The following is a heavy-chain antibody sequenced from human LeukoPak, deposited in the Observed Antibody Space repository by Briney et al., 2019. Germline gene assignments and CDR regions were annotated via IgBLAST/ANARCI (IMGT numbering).Heavy chain of an antibody. CDR3: ARLGVVPAAISIDY. D-gene: IGHD2-2*02. CDR1: GYSISSGYY. CDR2: IYHSGST. J-gene: IGHJ4*02. Sequence: NSSETLSLTCAVSGYSISSGYYWGWIRQPPGKGLEWIGSIYHSGSTYYNPSLKSRVTISVDTSKNQFSLKLSSVTAADTAVCYCARLGVVPAAISIDYWGQGTLVTVSS. V-gene: IGHV4-38-2*01.